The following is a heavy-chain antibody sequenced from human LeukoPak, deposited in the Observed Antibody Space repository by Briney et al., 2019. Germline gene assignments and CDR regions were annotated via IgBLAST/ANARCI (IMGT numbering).Heavy chain of an antibody. CDR1: GFTFSSYG. J-gene: IGHJ5*02. CDR3: ARGRSSSWSSWFDP. V-gene: IGHV3-33*01. Sequence: GGSLRLSCAASGFTFSSYGMHWVRQAPGKGLEWVAAIWCDGSNKYYADSVKGRFTISRDNSKNTLYLQMNRLRAEDTAVYYCARGRSSSWSSWFDPWGEGTLVTVSS. CDR2: IWCDGSNK. D-gene: IGHD6-13*01.